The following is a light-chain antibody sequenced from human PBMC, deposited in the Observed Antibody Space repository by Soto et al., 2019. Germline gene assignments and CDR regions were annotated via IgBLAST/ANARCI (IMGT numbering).Light chain of an antibody. CDR2: KAS. CDR3: QHYNSYSEA. J-gene: IGKJ1*01. CDR1: QTISSR. V-gene: IGKV1-5*03. Sequence: DIQMTQSPSTLSGSVGDRASITCRASQTISSRLAWYQQKPGKAPKLLIYKASTLKSGVPSRFSGSGSGTEFTLTISSLQPDDFATYYCQHYNSYSEAFGQGTKVDIK.